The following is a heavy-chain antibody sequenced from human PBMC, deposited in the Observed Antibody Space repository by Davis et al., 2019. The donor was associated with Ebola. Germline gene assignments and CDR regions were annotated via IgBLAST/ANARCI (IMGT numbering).Heavy chain of an antibody. D-gene: IGHD6-13*01. CDR1: GFTFSSYW. J-gene: IGHJ6*02. CDR3: ARDLGSWSSWDMDV. Sequence: PGGSLRLSCAASGFTFSSYWMSWIRQAPGKGLEWVANIKQDGSEKYYVDSVKGRFTISRDNAKNSLYLQMNSLRAEDTAVYYCARDLGSWSSWDMDVWGQGTTVTVSS. CDR2: IKQDGSEK. V-gene: IGHV3-7*01.